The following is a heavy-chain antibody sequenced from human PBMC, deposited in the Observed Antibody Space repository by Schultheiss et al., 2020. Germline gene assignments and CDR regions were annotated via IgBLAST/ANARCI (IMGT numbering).Heavy chain of an antibody. CDR2: IYYSGST. J-gene: IGHJ4*02. V-gene: IGHV4-39*01. CDR3: ARGQGVTTLHY. Sequence: SQTLSLTCTVSGGSISSSSYYWGWIRQPPGKGLEWIGSIYYSGSTYYNPSLKSRVTISVDTSKNQFSLKLSSVTAGDTAVYYCARGQGVTTLHYWGRGILGTVSS. CDR1: GGSISSSSYY. D-gene: IGHD4-17*01.